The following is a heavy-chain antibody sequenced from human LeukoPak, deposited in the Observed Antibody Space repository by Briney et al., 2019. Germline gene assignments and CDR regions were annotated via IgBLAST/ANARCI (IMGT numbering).Heavy chain of an antibody. J-gene: IGHJ6*03. CDR3: AQNGYCSGGSCYSMADYYMDV. V-gene: IGHV1-2*02. Sequence: GASVKVSCKASGYTFTGYYMHWVRQAPGQGLEWMGWINPNSGGTNYAQKFQGRVTMTRDTSISTAYMELSRLRSDDTAVYYCAQNGYCSGGSCYSMADYYMDVWGKGTTVTVSS. CDR2: INPNSGGT. D-gene: IGHD2-15*01. CDR1: GYTFTGYY.